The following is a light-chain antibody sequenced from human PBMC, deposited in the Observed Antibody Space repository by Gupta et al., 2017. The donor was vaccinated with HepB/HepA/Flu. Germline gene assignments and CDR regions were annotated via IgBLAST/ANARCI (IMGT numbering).Light chain of an antibody. CDR2: YVS. Sequence: QSALTPPASVTGYPGQSITISCTATSNDFGDFNYVSWYQQHPGKAPKLFISYVSNRPSGVSNRFSGSKSGNTASLTISGLQAEDEADYYCSSFTYTTTLVVFGGGTRLTVL. J-gene: IGLJ2*01. CDR1: SNDFGDFNY. V-gene: IGLV2-14*03. CDR3: SSFTYTTTLVV.